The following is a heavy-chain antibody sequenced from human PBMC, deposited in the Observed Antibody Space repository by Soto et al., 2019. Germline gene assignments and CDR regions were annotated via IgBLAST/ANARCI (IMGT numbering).Heavy chain of an antibody. CDR3: ARHVSYYDIPAGRDV. D-gene: IGHD3-9*01. J-gene: IGHJ6*04. Sequence: GESLKISCKGSGYSFTSYWIGWVRQMPGKGLEWMGIIYPGDSDTRYSPSFQGQVTISADKSISTAYLQWSSLKASDTAMYYCARHVSYYDIPAGRDVWGKGTRVTVPS. V-gene: IGHV5-51*01. CDR1: GYSFTSYW. CDR2: IYPGDSDT.